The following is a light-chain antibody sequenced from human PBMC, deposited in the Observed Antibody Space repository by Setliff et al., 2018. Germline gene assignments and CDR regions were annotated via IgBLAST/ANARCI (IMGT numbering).Light chain of an antibody. CDR1: SSDIGAYDY. CDR2: DVS. Sequence: QSALTQPASVSGSPGQSITIYCIGSSSDIGAYDYVAWYQQHPGKAPKLMIYDVSHRPSGVSHRFSASKSGNTASLAISGLQVEDEADYYCSSYSTRTSLDGFGTGTKVTV. J-gene: IGLJ1*01. CDR3: SSYSTRTSLDG. V-gene: IGLV2-14*03.